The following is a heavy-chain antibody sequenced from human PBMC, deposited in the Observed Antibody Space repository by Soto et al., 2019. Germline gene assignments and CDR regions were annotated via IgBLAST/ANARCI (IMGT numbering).Heavy chain of an antibody. V-gene: IGHV5-10-1*01. D-gene: IGHD1-1*01. CDR2: IDPSDSYT. CDR1: GYSFTSYW. CDR3: AGNDRSYYGMVV. Sequence: PGESLQISCKGSGYSFTSYWISWVRQMPRKGLEGMGRIDPSDSYTNYSPSFQGHVTISADKAISTAYLQWRSLKASGSAMYYSAGNDRSYYGMVVWGQGTRVTV. J-gene: IGHJ6*01.